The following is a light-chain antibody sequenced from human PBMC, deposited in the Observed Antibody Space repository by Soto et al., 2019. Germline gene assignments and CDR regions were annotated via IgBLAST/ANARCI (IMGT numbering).Light chain of an antibody. J-gene: IGKJ2*01. CDR1: QGSSSSNF. V-gene: IGKV1-9*01. Sequence: SQLTQSPSSLSASVGDRVTITCRASQGSSSSNFLAWYQQKPGTAPKLLIYGTSTLQSGVPSRFSGSGSGTDSTLTISSLQPEDFATYYCQQLNVYLYTFGQGTKLEIK. CDR2: GTS. CDR3: QQLNVYLYT.